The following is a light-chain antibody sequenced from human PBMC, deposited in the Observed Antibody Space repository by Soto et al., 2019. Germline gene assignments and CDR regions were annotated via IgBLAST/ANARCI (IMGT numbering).Light chain of an antibody. V-gene: IGKV1-27*01. J-gene: IGKJ4*01. CDR3: QQSDSAPLT. CDR2: SAS. CDR1: QGINFY. Sequence: DIQMTQSPSSLSASVGDRVTITCRASQGINFYLAWYQQKPGKAPKLLIHSASTLQSGVPSRFAGSRSGTDFTLTINSLQPEDVATYVCQQSDSAPLTFGGGTKVEIK.